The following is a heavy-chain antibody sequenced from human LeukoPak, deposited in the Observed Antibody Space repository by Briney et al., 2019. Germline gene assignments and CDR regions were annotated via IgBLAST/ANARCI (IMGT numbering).Heavy chain of an antibody. CDR3: AKGSGVVVVAATTFDY. V-gene: IGHV3-23*01. J-gene: IGHJ4*02. CDR2: ISGSGGST. CDR1: GFTFSSYA. D-gene: IGHD2-15*01. Sequence: PGGSLRLSCAASGFTFSSYAMSWVRQAPGKGLEWVSAISGSGGSTYYADSVKGRSTISRDNSKNTLYLQMNSLRAEDTAVYYCAKGSGVVVVAATTFDYWGQGTLVTVSS.